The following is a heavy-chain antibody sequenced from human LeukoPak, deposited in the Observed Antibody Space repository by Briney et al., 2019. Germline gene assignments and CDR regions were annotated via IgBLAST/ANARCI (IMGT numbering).Heavy chain of an antibody. Sequence: SETLSLTCTVSGGSISSSSYYWGWIRQPPGKGLEWIGSIYYSGSTYYNPSLKSRVTISVDTSKNQFSLKLSSVTAADTAVYYCASGSWYLGGYFDYWGQGTLVTVSS. V-gene: IGHV4-39*07. CDR1: GGSISSSSYY. CDR2: IYYSGST. J-gene: IGHJ4*02. D-gene: IGHD6-13*01. CDR3: ASGSWYLGGYFDY.